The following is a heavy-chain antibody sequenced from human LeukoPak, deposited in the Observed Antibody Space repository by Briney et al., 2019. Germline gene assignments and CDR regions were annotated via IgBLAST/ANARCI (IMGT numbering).Heavy chain of an antibody. CDR3: AKDRFHYDFWSGYLS. Sequence: GGSLRLSCAASGFTFSSYAMYWVRQAPGMGLEWVAVISSDGSNKYYADSVKGRFTISRDNSKNTLYLQMNSLTTEDTAVYYCAKDRFHYDFWSGYLSWGQGTLVTVSS. CDR2: ISSDGSNK. CDR1: GFTFSSYA. V-gene: IGHV3-30-3*01. J-gene: IGHJ5*02. D-gene: IGHD3-3*01.